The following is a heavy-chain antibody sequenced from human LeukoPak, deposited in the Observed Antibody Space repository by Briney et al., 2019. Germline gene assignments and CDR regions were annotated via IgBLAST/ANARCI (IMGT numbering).Heavy chain of an antibody. Sequence: PGGSLRLSCATSGFTFSSYWMSWVRQAPGKGLEWVANIKKDGSEKYYVDSVKGRFTISRDNAMKSLYLEMDSLTDDDTAVYYCARDLSSSWYGLDYWGQGTLVTVSS. V-gene: IGHV3-7*01. CDR2: IKKDGSEK. CDR1: GFTFSSYW. J-gene: IGHJ4*02. CDR3: ARDLSSSWYGLDY. D-gene: IGHD6-13*01.